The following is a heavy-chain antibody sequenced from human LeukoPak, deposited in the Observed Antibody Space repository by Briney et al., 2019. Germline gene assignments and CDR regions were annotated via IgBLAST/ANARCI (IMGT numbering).Heavy chain of an antibody. V-gene: IGHV3-15*07. Sequence: GGSLRLSCAASGFTFSNAYMNWVRQAPGKGLEWVGRIKPKTDGETTEYAAPVKDRFSISRDDSKNTLYLQMNSLKTEDTAVYYCTTDYDILTGLGGWGQGTLVTVSS. D-gene: IGHD3-9*01. CDR3: TTDYDILTGLGG. CDR1: GFTFSNAY. J-gene: IGHJ4*02. CDR2: IKPKTDGETT.